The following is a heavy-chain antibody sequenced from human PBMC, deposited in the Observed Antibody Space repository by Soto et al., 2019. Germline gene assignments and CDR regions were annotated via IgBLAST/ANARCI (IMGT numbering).Heavy chain of an antibody. CDR2: ISASGVST. CDR3: PKVPLPPYYFDY. Sequence: EVQLLDSGGGLAQPGGSLRVSCAASGFIFNNYAMNWVRQAPGEGLQWVAGISASGVSTYYADSVKGRFIISTDNSKTALFLQMHSLKAEDTAIYYCPKVPLPPYYFDYWGLGTLVTVSS. D-gene: IGHD1-26*01. CDR1: GFIFNNYA. J-gene: IGHJ4*02. V-gene: IGHV3-23*01.